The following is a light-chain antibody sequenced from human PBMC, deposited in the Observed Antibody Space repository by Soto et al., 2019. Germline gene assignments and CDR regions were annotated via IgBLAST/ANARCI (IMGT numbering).Light chain of an antibody. CDR2: GAS. CDR3: QQYGSPPPYT. Sequence: EIVLTQSPGTLSLSPGERATLSCRASQSVSSCYLAWYQQKPGQAPRLLIYGASSRATGIPDRFSGSGSGRDFTLTIIRLEPEDFAVYYCQQYGSPPPYTFGQGTKLEIK. J-gene: IGKJ2*01. V-gene: IGKV3-20*01. CDR1: QSVSSCY.